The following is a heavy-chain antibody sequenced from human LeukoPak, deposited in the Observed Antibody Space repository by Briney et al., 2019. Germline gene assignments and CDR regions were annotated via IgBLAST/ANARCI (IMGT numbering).Heavy chain of an antibody. Sequence: ASVKVSCKASGYTFTSYYMHWVRQAPGQGLEWMGIINPSGGSTSYAQKFQGRVTMTRDTSTSTVYMELSSLRSEDTAVYYCARLVQLERSYYYYYYMDVWGKGTTVTVSS. CDR3: ARLVQLERSYYYYYYMDV. J-gene: IGHJ6*03. CDR2: INPSGGST. D-gene: IGHD1-1*01. V-gene: IGHV1-46*01. CDR1: GYTFTSYY.